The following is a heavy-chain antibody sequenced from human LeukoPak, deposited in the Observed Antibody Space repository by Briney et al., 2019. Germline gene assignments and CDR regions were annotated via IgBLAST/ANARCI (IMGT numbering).Heavy chain of an antibody. CDR3: ARRPLDCSSTSCFDY. V-gene: IGHV5-51*01. J-gene: IGHJ4*02. CDR1: GYSFTSYW. D-gene: IGHD2-2*01. CDR2: IYPGDSDT. Sequence: GESLKISCKGSGYSFTSYWIGWVRQMHGKGLEWMGIIYPGDSDTRYSPSFQGQVTISADKSISTAYLQWSSLKASDTAMYYCARRPLDCSSTSCFDYWGQGTLVTVSS.